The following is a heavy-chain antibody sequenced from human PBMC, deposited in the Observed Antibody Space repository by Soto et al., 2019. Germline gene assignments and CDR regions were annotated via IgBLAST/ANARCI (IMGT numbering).Heavy chain of an antibody. CDR1: GFTFSSYA. Sequence: QVQLVESGGGVVQPGRSLRLSCAASGFTFSSYAMHWVRQAPGKGLEWVAVISYDGSNKYYAESVKGRFTISTDNSKNTLYLQMNSLRAEDTAVYYCARDGRGIAVAGTYFAYWGQGTLVTVSS. J-gene: IGHJ4*02. CDR3: ARDGRGIAVAGTYFAY. D-gene: IGHD6-19*01. V-gene: IGHV3-30-3*01. CDR2: ISYDGSNK.